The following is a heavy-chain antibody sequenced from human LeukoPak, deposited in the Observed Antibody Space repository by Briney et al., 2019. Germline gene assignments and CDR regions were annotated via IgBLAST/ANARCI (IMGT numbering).Heavy chain of an antibody. J-gene: IGHJ3*02. CDR1: GYTFTSYA. CDR2: INTNTGNP. Sequence: ASVKVSCKASGYTFTSYAMNWVRQAPGQGLEWMGWINTNTGNPTYAQGFTGRFVFSLDTSVSTAYLQISSLKAEDTAVYYCARGQIRGWYHIRRRAFDIWGQGTMVTVSS. D-gene: IGHD6-19*01. CDR3: ARGQIRGWYHIRRRAFDI. V-gene: IGHV7-4-1*02.